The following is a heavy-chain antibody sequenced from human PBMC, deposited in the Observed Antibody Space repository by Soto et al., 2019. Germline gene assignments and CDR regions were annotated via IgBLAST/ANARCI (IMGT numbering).Heavy chain of an antibody. CDR3: ATLFSGSSWYSRNDY. Sequence: EVQLLESGGGLVQPGGSLRLSCAASGFTFSSYAMSWVRQAPGKGLEWVSAISGSGGSTYYADSVKGRFTISRDNSKNTLYLQMNSLRAEDTAVYYCATLFSGSSWYSRNDYWGQGTLVTVSS. CDR1: GFTFSSYA. D-gene: IGHD6-13*01. V-gene: IGHV3-23*01. CDR2: ISGSGGST. J-gene: IGHJ4*02.